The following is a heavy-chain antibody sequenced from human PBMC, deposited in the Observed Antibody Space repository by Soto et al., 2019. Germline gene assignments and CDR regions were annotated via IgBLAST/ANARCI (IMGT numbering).Heavy chain of an antibody. CDR1: GFTFSSYA. Sequence: EVQLLESGGGLVQPGESLRLSCAVSGFTFSSYAMTWVRQAPGKVLEWVSSISGSGDYTYFADSVKGRFTISRDNSKDTLYLQMSSLRVEDTAIYYCAKDSRSHPQGWFDPWGQGTLVTVSS. CDR3: AKDSRSHPQGWFDP. V-gene: IGHV3-23*01. D-gene: IGHD2-15*01. J-gene: IGHJ5*02. CDR2: ISGSGDYT.